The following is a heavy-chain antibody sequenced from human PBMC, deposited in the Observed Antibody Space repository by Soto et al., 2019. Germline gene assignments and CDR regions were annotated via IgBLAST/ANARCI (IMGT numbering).Heavy chain of an antibody. D-gene: IGHD3-3*01. CDR1: GGTFSSYA. J-gene: IGHJ5*02. CDR2: IIPIFGTA. CDR3: ARRTQSITIFGVVDYWFDP. Sequence: QVQLVQSGAEVKKPGSSVKVSCKASGGTFSSYAISWVRQAPGQGLEWMGGIIPIFGTANYAQKFQGRVTITADESTSTAYMELSSLRSEDTAVYYCARRTQSITIFGVVDYWFDPWGKGTLVTVSS. V-gene: IGHV1-69*12.